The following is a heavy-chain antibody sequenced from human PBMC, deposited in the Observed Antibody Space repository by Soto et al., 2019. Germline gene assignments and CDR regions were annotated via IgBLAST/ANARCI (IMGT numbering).Heavy chain of an antibody. J-gene: IGHJ4*02. CDR2: INAGKGNT. CDR3: ARAHSWYNLAY. CDR1: VYTYTNYA. Sequence: GASLNGSCKAAVYTYTNYARHWVRQAPGQRLEWMGWINAGKGNTKYSQKFQGRVTITRDTSGSKAYMELSSLRSEDTAVYYGARAHSWYNLAYRGKGTLVTVSS. D-gene: IGHD6-13*01. V-gene: IGHV1-3*01.